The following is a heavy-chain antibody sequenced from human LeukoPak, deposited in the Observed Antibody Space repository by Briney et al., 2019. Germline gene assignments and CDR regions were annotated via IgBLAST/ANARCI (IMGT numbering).Heavy chain of an antibody. CDR2: IYYSGNT. CDR1: GGSISSSSYY. Sequence: SETLSLTCTVSGGSISSSSYYWGWIRQPPGKGLEWIGNIYYSGNTFYSPSLKSRVTMSVDTSKNQFSLKLTSVTAADTAVYYCARGYGEATKEAFDIWGLGTMVTVSS. V-gene: IGHV4-39*07. J-gene: IGHJ3*02. D-gene: IGHD4/OR15-4a*01. CDR3: ARGYGEATKEAFDI.